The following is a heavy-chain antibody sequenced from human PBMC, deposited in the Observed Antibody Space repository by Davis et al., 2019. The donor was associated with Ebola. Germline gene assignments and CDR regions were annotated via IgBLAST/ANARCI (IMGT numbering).Heavy chain of an antibody. CDR2: ISGSGGST. CDR1: GFTFTSYA. V-gene: IGHV3-23*01. CDR3: ARAVTTVVTCVGFDYGMDV. Sequence: GESLKISCAASGFTFTSYAMNWVRQAPGKGLEWVSAISGSGGSTYYADSVKGRFTISRDNSKNTLYLQMNSLRAEDTAVYYCARAVTTVVTCVGFDYGMDVWGQGTTVTVSS. D-gene: IGHD4-23*01. J-gene: IGHJ6*02.